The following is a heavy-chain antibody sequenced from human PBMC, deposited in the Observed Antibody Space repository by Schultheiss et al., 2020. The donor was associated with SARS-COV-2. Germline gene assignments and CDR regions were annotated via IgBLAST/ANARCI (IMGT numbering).Heavy chain of an antibody. D-gene: IGHD1-26*01. Sequence: GGSLRLSCAASGFTFSGYWMSWVRQAPGKGLEWVANIKQDGSEKYYVDSVKGRFTISRDNAKNSLYLQMNSLRAEDTAVYYCARLDSAYYISRSWIDPWGQGTLVTVSS. J-gene: IGHJ5*02. CDR3: ARLDSAYYISRSWIDP. V-gene: IGHV3-7*01. CDR2: IKQDGSEK. CDR1: GFTFSGYW.